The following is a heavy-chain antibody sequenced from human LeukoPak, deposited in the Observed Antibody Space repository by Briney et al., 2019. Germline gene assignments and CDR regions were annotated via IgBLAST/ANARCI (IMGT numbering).Heavy chain of an antibody. V-gene: IGHV3-30*02. Sequence: GGSLRLSCAASGFTFSSYGMHWVRQAPGKGLEWVAFIRYDGSNKYYADSVKGRFTISRDNSKNTLYLQMNSLRAEDTAVYYCAKDVTTTSWFDPWGQGTLVTVSS. CDR1: GFTFSSYG. J-gene: IGHJ5*02. CDR3: AKDVTTTSWFDP. D-gene: IGHD1-1*01. CDR2: IRYDGSNK.